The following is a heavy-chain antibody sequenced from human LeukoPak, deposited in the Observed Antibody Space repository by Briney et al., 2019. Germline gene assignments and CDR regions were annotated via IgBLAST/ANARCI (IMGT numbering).Heavy chain of an antibody. CDR3: ARDSTTDENIL. CDR2: ISTSSTYM. D-gene: IGHD1-26*01. J-gene: IGHJ4*02. CDR1: GFTFSSYS. Sequence: GGSLRLSCAASGFTFSSYSMHWVRQAPGKGLEWVSSISTSSTYMYYADSVKGRFTISRDNAKTSLYLQMNSLRAEDTALYYCARDSTTDENILWGQGILVTVSS. V-gene: IGHV3-21*01.